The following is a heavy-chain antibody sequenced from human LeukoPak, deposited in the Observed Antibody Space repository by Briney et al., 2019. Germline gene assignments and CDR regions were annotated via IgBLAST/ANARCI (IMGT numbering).Heavy chain of an antibody. CDR2: ISAHNGNT. V-gene: IGHV1-18*01. CDR3: AREFGHCYGDNCFYFFDT. Sequence: ASLKVSCKASGYTFPNYGITWVRQAPGQGLEWVGWISAHNGNTDYAQKLQGRVTMTADTSTNTAYMELRSLRFDDTAVYYCAREFGHCYGDNCFYFFDTWGQGFRVTVSS. D-gene: IGHD4-23*01. CDR1: GYTFPNYG. J-gene: IGHJ4*02.